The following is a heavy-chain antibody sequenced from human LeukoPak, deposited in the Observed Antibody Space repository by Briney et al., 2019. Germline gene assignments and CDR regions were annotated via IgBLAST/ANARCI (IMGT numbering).Heavy chain of an antibody. J-gene: IGHJ4*02. CDR2: IYSGGST. V-gene: IGHV3-53*01. D-gene: IGHD6-19*01. CDR1: GFTVSSDY. Sequence: PGGSLRLSCAASGFTVSSDYMSWVRQAPGKGLEWVSVIYSGGSTYYADSVKGRFTISRDNSKNTLYLQMNSLRAEDAAVYYCARDYGVAEGYWGQGTLVTVSS. CDR3: ARDYGVAEGY.